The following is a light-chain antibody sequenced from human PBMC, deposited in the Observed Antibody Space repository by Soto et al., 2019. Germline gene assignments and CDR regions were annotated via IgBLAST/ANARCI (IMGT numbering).Light chain of an antibody. V-gene: IGKV1-39*01. J-gene: IGKJ1*01. CDR1: QSISNH. CDR3: QQSYSSPPT. CDR2: AAS. Sequence: DIQMTQYTSSLSASVGDRVTVTCRASQSISNHLNWYQQKPGKAPKLLIFAASSLQSGVPSRFSGSRSGPDFTLTISSLQPEDFATYYCQQSYSSPPTFGQGTKVDIK.